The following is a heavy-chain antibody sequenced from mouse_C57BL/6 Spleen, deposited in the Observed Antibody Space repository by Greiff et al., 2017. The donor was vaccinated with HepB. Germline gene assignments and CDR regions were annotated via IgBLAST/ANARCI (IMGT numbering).Heavy chain of an antibody. V-gene: IGHV1-69*01. J-gene: IGHJ1*03. CDR2: IDPSDSYT. D-gene: IGHD1-1*01. CDR1: GYTFTSYW. Sequence: QLQQPGAELVMPGASVKLSCKASGYTFTSYWMHWVKQRPGQGLEWIGEIDPSDSYTNYNQKFKGKSTLTVDKSSSTAYMQLSSLTSEDSAVYYCARYGGSSYGYFDVWGTGTTVTVSS. CDR3: ARYGGSSYGYFDV.